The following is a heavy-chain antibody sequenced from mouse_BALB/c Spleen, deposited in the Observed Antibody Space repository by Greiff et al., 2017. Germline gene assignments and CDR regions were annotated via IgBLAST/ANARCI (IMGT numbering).Heavy chain of an antibody. CDR2: IDPANGNT. J-gene: IGHJ3*01. V-gene: IGHV14-3*02. D-gene: IGHD2-14*01. Sequence: EVQLQQSGAELVKPGASVKLSCTASGFNIKDTYMPWVKQRPEQGLEWIGRIDPANGNTKYDPKFQGEATITADTSSNTAYLQLSSLTSEDTTVYYCARSGTGAWFAYWGQGTLVTVSA. CDR3: ARSGTGAWFAY. CDR1: GFNIKDTY.